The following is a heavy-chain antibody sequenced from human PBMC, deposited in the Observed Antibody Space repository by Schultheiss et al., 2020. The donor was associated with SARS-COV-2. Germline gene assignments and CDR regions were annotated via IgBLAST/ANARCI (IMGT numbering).Heavy chain of an antibody. V-gene: IGHV4-39*07. Sequence: SQTLSLTCTVSGDSITSTSYYWGWIRQPPGKGLEWIATISYTGRAYYTPSLKSRVTISVDTSKNQFSLKLSSVTAADTAVYYCARADLYGGNSDWGQGTLVTVSS. D-gene: IGHD4-23*01. CDR3: ARADLYGGNSD. CDR2: ISYTGRA. CDR1: GDSITSTSYY. J-gene: IGHJ4*02.